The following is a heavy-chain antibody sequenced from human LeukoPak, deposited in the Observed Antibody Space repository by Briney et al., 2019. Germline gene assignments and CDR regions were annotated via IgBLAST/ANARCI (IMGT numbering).Heavy chain of an antibody. CDR2: ISSSSSTI. J-gene: IGHJ6*03. V-gene: IGHV3-11*04. CDR1: GFTFSDYY. Sequence: GGSLRLSCAASGFTFSDYYMSWIRQAPGKGLEWVSYISSSSSTIYYADPVKGRFTISRDNAKNSLYLQMNSLRAEDTAVYYCARNFGVVIAQYYYYMDVWGKGTTVTVSS. CDR3: ARNFGVVIAQYYYYMDV. D-gene: IGHD3-3*01.